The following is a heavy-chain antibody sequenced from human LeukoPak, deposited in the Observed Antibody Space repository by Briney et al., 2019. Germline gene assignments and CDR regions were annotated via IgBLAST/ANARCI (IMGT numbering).Heavy chain of an antibody. CDR2: IYSGGSI. V-gene: IGHV3-66*01. Sequence: GGSLRLSCGASGLTVSDNYMSWVRQTPGKGLEWVSIIYSGGSIHYADSVLGRFTISRDDSKNTLFLQTNSLTADDTALYFCARGVTKHFFAHWGQGTLVTVSS. CDR3: ARGVTKHFFAH. CDR1: GLTVSDNY. J-gene: IGHJ4*02. D-gene: IGHD4-17*01.